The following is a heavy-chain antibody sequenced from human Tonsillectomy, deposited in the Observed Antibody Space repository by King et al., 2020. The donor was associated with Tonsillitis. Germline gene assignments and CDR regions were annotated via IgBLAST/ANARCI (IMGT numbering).Heavy chain of an antibody. CDR2: MNRSGGT. CDR3: ARGEFSRALDY. V-gene: IGHV4-34*01. J-gene: IGHJ4*02. CDR1: GGSFSGYY. Sequence: VQLQQWGAGLLKPSETLSLTCAVYGGSFSGYYWSWIRQPPGQGLEWIGEMNRSGGTNYNPSLKSRVTISVDTSQNQFSLHLTSVTAAATALYYCARGEFSRALDYWGQGTLVTVSS. D-gene: IGHD2-2*01.